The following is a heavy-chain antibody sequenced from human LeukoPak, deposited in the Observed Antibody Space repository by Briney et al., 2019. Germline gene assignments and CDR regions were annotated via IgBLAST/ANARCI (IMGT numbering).Heavy chain of an antibody. CDR1: GGSISSGVYY. V-gene: IGHV4-31*03. D-gene: IGHD1-14*01. J-gene: IGHJ4*02. CDR2: IYYSGST. CDR3: ARVDYGTTTGFDY. Sequence: SETLSLTCTVSGGSISSGVYYWSWIRQHPGKGLEWIGYIYYSGSTYYNPSLKSRVTISVDTSKNQFSLKLSSVTAADTAVYYCARVDYGTTTGFDYWGQGTLVTVSS.